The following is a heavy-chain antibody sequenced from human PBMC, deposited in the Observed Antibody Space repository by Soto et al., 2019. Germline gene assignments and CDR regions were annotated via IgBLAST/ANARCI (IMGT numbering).Heavy chain of an antibody. J-gene: IGHJ3*02. D-gene: IGHD3-22*01. CDR2: IYSGGST. CDR1: GLTVSSNY. V-gene: IGHV3-53*01. Sequence: GGSLRLSCAASGLTVSSNYMSWVRQAPGKGLEWVSVIYSGGSTYYADSVKGRFTISRHNSKNTLYLQMNSLRAEDTAVYYCAKGSYDSSGYYWASGPDDAFDIWGQGTMVTVSS. CDR3: AKGSYDSSGYYWASGPDDAFDI.